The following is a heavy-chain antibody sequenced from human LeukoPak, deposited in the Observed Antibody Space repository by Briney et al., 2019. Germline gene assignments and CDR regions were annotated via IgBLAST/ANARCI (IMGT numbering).Heavy chain of an antibody. J-gene: IGHJ4*02. D-gene: IGHD3-10*01. CDR3: TRQFTMEGYDY. Sequence: GGSLKLSCAASGFTFSGSAVHWVRQASGEGLEWVGRIRSKANSYATAYAASVKGGFTISRDDSKNTAYLQMDSLKTEDTAVYYCTRQFTMEGYDYWGRGTLVTVSS. CDR1: GFTFSGSA. V-gene: IGHV3-73*01. CDR2: IRSKANSYAT.